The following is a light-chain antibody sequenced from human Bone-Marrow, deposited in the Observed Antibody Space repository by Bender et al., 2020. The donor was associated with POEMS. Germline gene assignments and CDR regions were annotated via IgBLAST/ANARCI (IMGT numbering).Light chain of an antibody. CDR1: SSDVGTYNY. V-gene: IGLV2-8*01. CDR2: EFI. Sequence: QSALTQPPSASGSPGQSVTISCTGTSSDVGTYNYVSWYQQHPGKAPKLLIYEFIKRPSGVPDRFSASKSGNTASLTVYGLQAEDEADYYCSSYAGSNNFDVIFGGGTQLTVL. J-gene: IGLJ2*01. CDR3: SSYAGSNNFDVI.